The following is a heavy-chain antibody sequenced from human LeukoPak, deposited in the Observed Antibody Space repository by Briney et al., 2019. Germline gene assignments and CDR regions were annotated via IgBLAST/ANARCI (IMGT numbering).Heavy chain of an antibody. Sequence: SETLSLTCAVSGYSISSGYYWGWIRQPPGKGLEWIGSIYHSGSTYYNPSLKSRVTISVDTSKNQFSLKLSSVTAADTAVYYCARQLQWEWFDPWGQGTLVSASS. J-gene: IGHJ5*02. V-gene: IGHV4-38-2*01. D-gene: IGHD5-24*01. CDR2: IYHSGST. CDR1: GYSISSGYY. CDR3: ARQLQWEWFDP.